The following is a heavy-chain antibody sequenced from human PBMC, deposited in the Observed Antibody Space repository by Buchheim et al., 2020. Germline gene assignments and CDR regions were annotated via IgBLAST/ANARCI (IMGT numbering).Heavy chain of an antibody. J-gene: IGHJ6*02. CDR3: ARGISGLVVVYYNYGLDV. CDR2: INSDGSST. D-gene: IGHD2-15*01. V-gene: IGHV3-74*01. Sequence: EVQLVESGGGLVQPGGSLRLSCAASGFTFSSYWMHWVRQAPGKGLVWVSRINSDGSSTSYADSVKGRFTISRDNAKNSLYLQMSGLRVEDTAVYYCARGISGLVVVYYNYGLDVWGQGTT. CDR1: GFTFSSYW.